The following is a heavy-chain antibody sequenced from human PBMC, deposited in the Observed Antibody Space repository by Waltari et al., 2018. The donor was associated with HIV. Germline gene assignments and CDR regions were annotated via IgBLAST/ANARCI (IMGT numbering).Heavy chain of an antibody. J-gene: IGHJ4*02. Sequence: EVQLLESGGALVQPGGYLRLSCAASGFTCSKRARSWVRQGPGKGLEWVSSISHSGVNTYYADSVKGRVTISRDNAMNTMFLQINSLRAEDTAVYYCAKDREGEVVLYSVDYWGQGTLVTVSS. CDR1: GFTCSKRA. CDR2: ISHSGVNT. D-gene: IGHD2-15*01. CDR3: AKDREGEVVLYSVDY. V-gene: IGHV3-23*01.